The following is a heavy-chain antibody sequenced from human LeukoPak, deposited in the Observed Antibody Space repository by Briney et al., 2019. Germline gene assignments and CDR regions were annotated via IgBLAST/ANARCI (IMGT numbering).Heavy chain of an antibody. CDR2: IRYDGSDK. V-gene: IGHV3-30*02. Sequence: GGSLRLSCAASGFTFSSYGMHWVRQAPGKGLEWVTFIRYDGSDKYYADSVKGRFTISRDNSKNTLYLQMNSLTAEDTAVYYCAKDLSGRNAFDIWGQGTMVTVSS. CDR1: GFTFSSYG. CDR3: AKDLSGRNAFDI. D-gene: IGHD6-25*01. J-gene: IGHJ3*02.